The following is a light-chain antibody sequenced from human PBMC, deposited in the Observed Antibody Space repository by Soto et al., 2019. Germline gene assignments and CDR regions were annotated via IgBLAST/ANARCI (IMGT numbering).Light chain of an antibody. CDR2: EGS. CDR1: SSDVGSYNL. Sequence: QSVLTQPASVSGSPGQSITISCTGTSSDVGSYNLVSWYQQHPGKAPKLMIYEGSKRPSGVPDRFSGSKSGNTASLTVSGLQAEDEADYYCSSYAGSKGVFGGGTKLTVL. CDR3: SSYAGSKGV. J-gene: IGLJ2*01. V-gene: IGLV2-14*02.